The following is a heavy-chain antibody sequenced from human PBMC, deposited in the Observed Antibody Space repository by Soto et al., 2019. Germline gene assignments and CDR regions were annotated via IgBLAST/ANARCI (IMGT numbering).Heavy chain of an antibody. CDR2: IIPIFGTA. CDR1: GGTFSSYA. D-gene: IGHD2-2*01. V-gene: IGHV1-69*01. CDR3: ARGVVVPAATWGAFDI. J-gene: IGHJ3*02. Sequence: QVQLVQSGAEVKKPGSSVKVSCKASGGTFSSYAISWVRQASGQGLEWMGGIIPIFGTANYAQKFQGRVTITADESTSTAYMELSSLRSEDTAVYYCARGVVVPAATWGAFDIWGQGTMVTVSS.